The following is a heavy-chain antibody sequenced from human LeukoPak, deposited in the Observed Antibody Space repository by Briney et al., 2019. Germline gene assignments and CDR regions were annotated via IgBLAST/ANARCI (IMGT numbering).Heavy chain of an antibody. V-gene: IGHV4-61*01. CDR2: IYYSGST. Sequence: PSETLSLTCTVSGGSISSSSYYWSWIRQPPGKGLEWIGYIYYSGSTNYNPSLKSRVTISVDTSKNQFSLKLSSVTAADTAVYYCARSYARSSASDYDIWGQGTMVTVSS. CDR1: GGSISSSSYY. D-gene: IGHD6-6*01. J-gene: IGHJ3*02. CDR3: ARSYARSSASDYDI.